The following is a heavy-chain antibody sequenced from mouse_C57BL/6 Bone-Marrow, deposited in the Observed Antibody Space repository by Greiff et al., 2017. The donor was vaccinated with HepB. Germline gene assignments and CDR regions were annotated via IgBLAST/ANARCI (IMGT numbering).Heavy chain of an antibody. CDR3: AKNGGYYGGFAY. Sequence: VQLQQSGPGLVQPSQSLSITCTVSGFSLTSYGVHWVRQSPGKGLEWLGVIWRGGSTDYNAAFMSRLSITTDNSKSQVFFKMNSLQADDTAIFYCAKNGGYYGGFAYWGQGTLVTVSA. D-gene: IGHD2-3*01. V-gene: IGHV2-5*01. J-gene: IGHJ3*01. CDR2: IWRGGST. CDR1: GFSLTSYG.